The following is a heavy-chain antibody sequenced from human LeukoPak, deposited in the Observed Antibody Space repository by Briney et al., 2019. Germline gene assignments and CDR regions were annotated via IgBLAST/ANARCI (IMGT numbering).Heavy chain of an antibody. V-gene: IGHV5-51*01. J-gene: IGHJ4*02. CDR1: GYFFTSYW. CDR3: AKGYSRVDY. D-gene: IGHD5-12*01. CDR2: INPSDSGT. Sequence: KRGESLKISCKASGYFFTSYWIGWVRQMPGKGLEWMGIINPSDSGTRYSPSFQGQVTISADKSISTVYLQWSSLKASDTAKYYCAKGYSRVDYWGQGTLVTVSS.